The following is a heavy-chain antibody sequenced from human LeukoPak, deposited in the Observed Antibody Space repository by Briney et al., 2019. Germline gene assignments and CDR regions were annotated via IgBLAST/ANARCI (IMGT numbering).Heavy chain of an antibody. CDR1: GFTFSDYY. CDR2: ISSSSSYT. J-gene: IGHJ5*02. CDR3: ARDYRNWNRPPGWFDP. D-gene: IGHD1/OR15-1a*01. V-gene: IGHV3-11*06. Sequence: GGSLRLSCAASGFTFSDYYMSWIRQAPGKGLEWVSYISSSSSYTNYADSVKGRFTISRDNAKNSLYLQMNSLRAEDTAVYYCARDYRNWNRPPGWFDPWGQGTLVTVSS.